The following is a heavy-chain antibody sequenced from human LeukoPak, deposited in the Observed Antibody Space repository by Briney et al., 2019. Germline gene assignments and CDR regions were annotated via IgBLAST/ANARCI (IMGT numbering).Heavy chain of an antibody. V-gene: IGHV3-33*01. CDR3: ARQMNTVTADY. Sequence: GGSLRLSCVASGFSFSSYGMHWVRQPPGKGLERVAVIWYDGTNENYADSVKGRFTISRDNFKNTLYLEMNNLRAEDTAVYYCARQMNTVTADYWGQGTLVTVSS. D-gene: IGHD4-17*01. CDR1: GFSFSSYG. J-gene: IGHJ4*02. CDR2: IWYDGTNE.